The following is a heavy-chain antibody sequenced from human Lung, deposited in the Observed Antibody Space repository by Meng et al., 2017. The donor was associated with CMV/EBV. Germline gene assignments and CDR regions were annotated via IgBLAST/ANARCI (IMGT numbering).Heavy chain of an antibody. D-gene: IGHD1-7*01. CDR2: ISSNGGST. V-gene: IGHV3-64*02. CDR1: GFTFSSYA. J-gene: IGHJ4*02. Sequence: ESXKISCVASGFTFSSYAMHWVRQAPGKGLEYVSAISSNGGSTYYADSVKGRFTISRDNSKNTLYLQMGSLRAEDMAVYYCARVRGTTPLFDYWGQGTLVTVSS. CDR3: ARVRGTTPLFDY.